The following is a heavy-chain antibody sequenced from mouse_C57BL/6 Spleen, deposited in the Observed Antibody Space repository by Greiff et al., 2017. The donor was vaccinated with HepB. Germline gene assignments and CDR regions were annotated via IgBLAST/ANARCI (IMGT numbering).Heavy chain of an antibody. CDR1: GYTFTTYP. CDR2: FHPYNDDT. D-gene: IGHD3-2*02. CDR3: ARGGSGYDYYAMDY. J-gene: IGHJ4*01. Sequence: VKLMESGAELVKPGASVKMSCKASGYTFTTYPIEWMKQNHGKSLEWIGNFHPYNDDTKYNEKFKGKATLTVEKSSSTVYLELSRLTSDDSAVYYCARGGSGYDYYAMDYWGQGTSVTVSS. V-gene: IGHV1-47*01.